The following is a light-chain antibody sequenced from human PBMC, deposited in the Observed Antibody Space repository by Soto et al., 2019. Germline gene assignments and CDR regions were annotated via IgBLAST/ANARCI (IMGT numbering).Light chain of an antibody. V-gene: IGKV2-28*01. CDR3: MHALQPPVT. CDR1: QSLLHRNGNNY. CDR2: LAA. Sequence: DIVLTQSPLSLPVTPGEPASISCRSSQSLLHRNGNNYLDWYLQKPGQSPQLLIYLAANRXSGXXXXXXXXXXXXXXXLKISRVEPEDVGIYYCMHALQPPVTFGGGTRVEIK. J-gene: IGKJ4*01.